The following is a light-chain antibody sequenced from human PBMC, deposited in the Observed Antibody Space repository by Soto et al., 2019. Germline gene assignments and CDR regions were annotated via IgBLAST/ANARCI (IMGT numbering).Light chain of an antibody. J-gene: IGKJ1*01. CDR1: QSISSY. CDR2: AAS. CDR3: QQSYSTLWT. Sequence: DIQMTQSPSSLSASVGDRVTITCRASQSISSYLNWYQQKPGKAPKLLIYAASSLQSGVPSRFSGSGSGTDFTLTISRRQPEEFATYYWQQSYSTLWTFGQGTKVEIK. V-gene: IGKV1-39*01.